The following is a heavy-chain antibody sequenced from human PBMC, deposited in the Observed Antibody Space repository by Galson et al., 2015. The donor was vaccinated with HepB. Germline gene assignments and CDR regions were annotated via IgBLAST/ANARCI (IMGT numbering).Heavy chain of an antibody. V-gene: IGHV3-23*01. J-gene: IGHJ4*02. CDR1: GFTFSNYA. D-gene: IGHD3-3*01. CDR3: ARGLRFLEWLLDY. CDR2: ISGSGGST. Sequence: SLRLSCAASGFTFSNYAMSWVRQAPGKGLEWVSGISGSGGSTYYAASVKGRFTISRDDSKNTLYLQMNSLRAEDTAVYYCARGLRFLEWLLDYWGQGTLVTVSS.